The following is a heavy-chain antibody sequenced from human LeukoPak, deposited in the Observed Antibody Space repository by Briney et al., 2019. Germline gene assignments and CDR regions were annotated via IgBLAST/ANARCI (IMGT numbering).Heavy chain of an antibody. J-gene: IGHJ3*02. V-gene: IGHV3-30-3*01. Sequence: PGGSLRLSCAASGFTFSSYAMHWVRQAPGKGLEWVAVISYDGSNKYYADFVKGRFTISRDNSKNTLYLQMNSLRAEDTAVYYCARGKIGYEGAFDIWGQGTMVTVSS. CDR2: ISYDGSNK. D-gene: IGHD5-12*01. CDR3: ARGKIGYEGAFDI. CDR1: GFTFSSYA.